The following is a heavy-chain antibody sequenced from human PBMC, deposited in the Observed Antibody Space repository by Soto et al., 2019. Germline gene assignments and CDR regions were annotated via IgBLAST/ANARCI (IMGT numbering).Heavy chain of an antibody. CDR1: GDSFSNHY. V-gene: IGHV4-59*11. D-gene: IGHD3-22*01. CDR3: ARDRYFYDSRGYYRTLDS. Sequence: SETLSLTCSISGDSFSNHYWTWIRQSPGKGLEWIGYIFHSGITDYNPSVKSRVTISIDKSRNLFSLNLTSVTAADTAVYYCARDRYFYDSRGYYRTLDSWGQGTLVTVSS. J-gene: IGHJ5*01. CDR2: IFHSGIT.